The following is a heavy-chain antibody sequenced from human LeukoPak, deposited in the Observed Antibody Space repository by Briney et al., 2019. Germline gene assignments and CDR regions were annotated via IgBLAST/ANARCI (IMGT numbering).Heavy chain of an antibody. CDR2: IKSKVNGETT. CDR1: GFTFTNAW. J-gene: IGHJ5*02. Sequence: PGGSLRLSCAASGFTFTNAWMSWVRQAPGKGLEWVGRIKSKVNGETTDYAAPVKGRFTISRDDSKNTLYLQMDSLKTEDTAVYYCTTVRSYWSWGSWGQVILVIVSS. CDR3: TTVRSYWSWGS. V-gene: IGHV3-15*01. D-gene: IGHD1-26*01.